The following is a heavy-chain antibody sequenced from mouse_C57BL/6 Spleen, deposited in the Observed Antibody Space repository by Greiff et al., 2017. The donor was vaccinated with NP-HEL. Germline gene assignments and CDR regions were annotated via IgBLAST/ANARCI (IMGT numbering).Heavy chain of an antibody. D-gene: IGHD3-1*01. J-gene: IGHJ3*01. CDR2: IWSGGST. CDR1: GFSLTSYG. CDR3: ARNRGTGFSSWFAY. V-gene: IGHV2-2*01. Sequence: QVQLQQSGPGLVQPSQSLSITCTVSGFSLTSYGVHWVRQSPGKGLEWLGVIWSGGSTDYNAAFISRLSISKDNSKSQVFFKMNSLQADDTAIYYCARNRGTGFSSWFAYWGQGTLVTVSA.